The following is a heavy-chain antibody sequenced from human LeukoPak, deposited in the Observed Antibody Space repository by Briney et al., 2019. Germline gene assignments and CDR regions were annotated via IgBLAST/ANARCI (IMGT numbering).Heavy chain of an antibody. V-gene: IGHV3-23*01. CDR1: RFTFSLYA. CDR2: ISGSGGYT. D-gene: IGHD5-12*01. J-gene: IGHJ4*02. Sequence: GGPLRLSCAASRFTFSLYAMSWVRQAPGKGLEWVSAISGSGGYTDYADSVKGRFTISRDNSKNTLFVQMNSLRAEDTAVYYCAKDQRGYDKPIDYWGQGTLVTVSS. CDR3: AKDQRGYDKPIDY.